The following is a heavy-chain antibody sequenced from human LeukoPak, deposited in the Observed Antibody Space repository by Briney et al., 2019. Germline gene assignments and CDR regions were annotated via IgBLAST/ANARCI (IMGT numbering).Heavy chain of an antibody. CDR1: GYTLTELS. CDR2: FDPEDGET. D-gene: IGHD2-2*02. Sequence: ASVKVSCKVSGYTLTELSMHWVRQAPGKGLEWMGGFDPEDGETIYAQKFQGRVTMTEDTSTDTAYMELSSLRSEDTAVYYCATVIGHQLLYLGGRGFDPWGQGTLVTVSS. CDR3: ATVIGHQLLYLGGRGFDP. J-gene: IGHJ5*02. V-gene: IGHV1-24*01.